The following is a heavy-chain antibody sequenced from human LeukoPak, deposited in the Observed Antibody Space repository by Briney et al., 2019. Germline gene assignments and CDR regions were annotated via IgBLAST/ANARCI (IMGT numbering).Heavy chain of an antibody. D-gene: IGHD4-17*01. Sequence: SETLSLTCTVSGGSISSYYWSWIRQPAGKGLEWIGRIYTSGTTHYNPSLKSRVTMSVDTSKNQFSLKLSSVTAADTAVYYCARERAVTTYYYFDYWGQGTLVTVS. J-gene: IGHJ4*02. CDR3: ARERAVTTYYYFDY. V-gene: IGHV4-4*07. CDR1: GGSISSYY. CDR2: IYTSGTT.